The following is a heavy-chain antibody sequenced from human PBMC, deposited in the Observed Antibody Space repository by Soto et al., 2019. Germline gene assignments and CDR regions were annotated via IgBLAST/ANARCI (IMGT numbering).Heavy chain of an antibody. V-gene: IGHV4-59*01. CDR2: IYYSGST. D-gene: IGHD2-15*01. CDR3: ARSWVVAATLYGAFDI. J-gene: IGHJ3*02. CDR1: GGNISSYY. Sequence: SETQSLTCPVSGGNISSYYWSWIRQPPGKGLEWIGYIYYSGSTNYNPSLKSRVTISVDTSKNQFSLKLSSVTAADTAVYYCARSWVVAATLYGAFDIWGQGTMVTVSS.